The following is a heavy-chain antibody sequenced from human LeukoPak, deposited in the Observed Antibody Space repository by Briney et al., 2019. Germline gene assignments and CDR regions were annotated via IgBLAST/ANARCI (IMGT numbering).Heavy chain of an antibody. Sequence: SQTLSLTCAISGDSVSSNSAAWNWIRQSTSRGLEWLGRTYYNSNWYKDNAASVKSRITINPDTSKNQFSLQLNSVTPEDTAVYYCARGWLQSGFDYWSQGTLVTVSS. D-gene: IGHD5-24*01. J-gene: IGHJ4*02. CDR3: ARGWLQSGFDY. CDR2: TYYNSNWYK. V-gene: IGHV6-1*01. CDR1: GDSVSSNSAA.